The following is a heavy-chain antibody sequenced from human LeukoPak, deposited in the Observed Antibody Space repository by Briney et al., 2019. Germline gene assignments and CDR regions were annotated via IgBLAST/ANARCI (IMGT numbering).Heavy chain of an antibody. CDR3: AREIASSSPGYYMDV. CDR1: GFTFDDYG. CDR2: INWHGGST. V-gene: IGHV3-20*04. Sequence: GGSLRLSCAASGFTFDDYGMSWVCQAPGKGLEWGSGINWHGGSTGYADPVKGRFTISRDNAKTSLYLQMNSLRAEDTALYYCAREIASSSPGYYMDVWGKGTTVTVSS. J-gene: IGHJ6*03. D-gene: IGHD6-6*01.